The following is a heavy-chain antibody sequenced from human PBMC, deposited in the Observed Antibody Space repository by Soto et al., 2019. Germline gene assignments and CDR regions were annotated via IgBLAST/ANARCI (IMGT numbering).Heavy chain of an antibody. Sequence: DVQLVESGGGLAQPGGSLRLSCAASGFTFTRYDMHWVRLTAGKGLEWVSCIGTDGDTYYVDSVKGRFTISREDDKNSVYLQMNSLGAGDTAVYYCARAYYDSSGYPVGGMDVWGQGTMVTVSS. V-gene: IGHV3-13*01. CDR1: GFTFTRYD. J-gene: IGHJ6*02. D-gene: IGHD3-22*01. CDR3: ARAYYDSSGYPVGGMDV. CDR2: IGTDGDT.